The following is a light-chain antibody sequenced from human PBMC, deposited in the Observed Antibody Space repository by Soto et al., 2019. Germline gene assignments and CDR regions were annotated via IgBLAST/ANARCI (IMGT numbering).Light chain of an antibody. CDR1: SSDVGGYNY. V-gene: IGLV2-14*01. J-gene: IGLJ1*01. CDR3: SSYTTSSTLNV. Sequence: QSALTQPASVSGSPGQSITISCTGTSSDVGGYNYVSWYQQHPGKAPKLMIYDVSYRPSGVSNRFSGSKSGNTASLTISGLQAEDEAEYYCSSYTTSSTLNVFGAVTKLTVL. CDR2: DVS.